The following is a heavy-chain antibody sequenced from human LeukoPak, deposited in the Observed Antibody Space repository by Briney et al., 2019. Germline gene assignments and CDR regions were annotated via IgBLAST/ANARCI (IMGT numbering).Heavy chain of an antibody. CDR1: GFTVSSSY. Sequence: TGGSLRLSCAASGFTVSSSYMSWVRQAPGKGLEWVSVIYSGGSTYYADSVKGRFTISRDNSKNTLYLQMNSLRAEDTAVYYCARDTIVVRGVQYYNGMDVWGQGTTVTVSS. V-gene: IGHV3-66*01. CDR3: ARDTIVVRGVQYYNGMDV. J-gene: IGHJ6*02. D-gene: IGHD3-10*01. CDR2: IYSGGST.